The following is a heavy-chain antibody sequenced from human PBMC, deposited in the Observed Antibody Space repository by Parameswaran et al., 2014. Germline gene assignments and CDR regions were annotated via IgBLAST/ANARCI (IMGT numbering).Heavy chain of an antibody. J-gene: IGHJ5*02. V-gene: IGHV2-70*01. Sequence: ARWIRQPPGKALEWLALIDWDDDKYYSTSLKTRLTISKDTSKNQVVLTMTNMDPVDTATYYCARIQGFEPAAEGWFDPWGQGTLVTVSS. CDR3: ARIQGFEPAAEGWFDP. CDR2: IDWDDDK. D-gene: IGHD2-2*01.